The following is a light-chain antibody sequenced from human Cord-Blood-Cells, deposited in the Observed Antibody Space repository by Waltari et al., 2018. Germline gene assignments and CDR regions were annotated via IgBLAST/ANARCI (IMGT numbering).Light chain of an antibody. J-gene: IGLJ3*02. CDR1: ALPKQY. Sequence: SYELTQPPSVSVSPGQTARITCSGDALPKQYAYWYQQKPGQAPVLVIYKDSERPSGNPERFSGSSSGTTVTLTISGVQAEDEADYYCCSYAGSSTWVFGGGTKLTVL. CDR3: CSYAGSSTWV. CDR2: KDS. V-gene: IGLV3-25*03.